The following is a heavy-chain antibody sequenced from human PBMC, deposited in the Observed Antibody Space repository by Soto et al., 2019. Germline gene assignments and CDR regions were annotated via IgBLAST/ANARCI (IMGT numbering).Heavy chain of an antibody. J-gene: IGHJ4*02. D-gene: IGHD6-19*01. CDR1: GFTFSSHS. Sequence: QVQLVESGGGVAQPGRSLRLSCAASGFTFSSHSMHWVRQAPGKGLEWVAVIAFDGSYKYYADSVKGRFTISRDNSKNTLYPQMNSLRAEDTAVYYCARGAGIIVAGTSFDYWGQGTLVTVSS. V-gene: IGHV3-30*04. CDR2: IAFDGSYK. CDR3: ARGAGIIVAGTSFDY.